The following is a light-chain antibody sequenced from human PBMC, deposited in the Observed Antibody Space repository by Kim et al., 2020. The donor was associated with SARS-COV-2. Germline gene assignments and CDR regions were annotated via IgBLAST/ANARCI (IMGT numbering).Light chain of an antibody. J-gene: IGKJ1*01. CDR3: QHLGT. Sequence: ATPSASVGDRVTITGRASQSISGWLAWYQQKPGKAPKLRIYHASTLQGGVPSRFSGSGSGTEFTLTINNLQPDDFATYYCQHLGTFGLGTKVDIK. CDR1: QSISGW. CDR2: HAS. V-gene: IGKV1-5*01.